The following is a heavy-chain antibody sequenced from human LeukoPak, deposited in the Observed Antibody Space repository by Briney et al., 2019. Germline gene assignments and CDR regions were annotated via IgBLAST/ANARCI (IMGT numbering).Heavy chain of an antibody. D-gene: IGHD2-15*01. V-gene: IGHV1-8*01. CDR2: MNPNSGNT. CDR1: GYTFTSYD. CDR3: ARKGLLGSGKPWFDP. Sequence: ASVKVSCKASGYTFTSYDINWVRQASGQGLEWMGWMNPNSGNTASAQKFQGRVTMTTNTSISTAYMELTGLRSEDTAMYFCARKGLLGSGKPWFDPWGQGTLVTVSS. J-gene: IGHJ5*02.